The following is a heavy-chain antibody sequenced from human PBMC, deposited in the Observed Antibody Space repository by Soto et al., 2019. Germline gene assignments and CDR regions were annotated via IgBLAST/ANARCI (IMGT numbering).Heavy chain of an antibody. CDR2: ISHDGSNK. V-gene: IGHV3-30-3*01. CDR3: ARVSIAVAGIAYYFDY. Sequence: QVQLVESGGGVVQPGRSLRLSCAASGFSFSSCAMHWVRQAPGKGLEWVAVISHDGSNKYYADSVKGRFTISRDNSINTLYLQMNCLRAADTAVYYCARVSIAVAGIAYYFDYWGQGTLVTVSS. CDR1: GFSFSSCA. J-gene: IGHJ4*02. D-gene: IGHD6-19*01.